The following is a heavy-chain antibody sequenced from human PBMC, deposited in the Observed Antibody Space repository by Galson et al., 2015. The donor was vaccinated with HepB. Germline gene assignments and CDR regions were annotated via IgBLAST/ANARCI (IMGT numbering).Heavy chain of an antibody. Sequence: SLRLSCAASGFTFSAYWMSWVRQAPGKGLEWVANIKQDGSEKYYVDSVKGRFTISRDNAKNSLYLHMNSLRAEDTAVYYCAREPRYIGHDRGYYFDYWGQGTLVTVSS. CDR2: IKQDGSEK. CDR1: GFTFSAYW. D-gene: IGHD5-12*01. V-gene: IGHV3-7*01. J-gene: IGHJ4*02. CDR3: AREPRYIGHDRGYYFDY.